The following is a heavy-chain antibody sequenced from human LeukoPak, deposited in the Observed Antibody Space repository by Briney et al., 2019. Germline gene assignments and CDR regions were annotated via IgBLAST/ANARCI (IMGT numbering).Heavy chain of an antibody. Sequence: GGSLRLSCAASGFTFSRYWMTWVPQAPGQGLEWVANIKQDGSEKSYVDSVKGRFTISRDNAKNSLYLQMSSLRAEDTALYYCARFDPNSGTYKDFDYWGQGTLVTVSS. CDR1: GFTFSRYW. J-gene: IGHJ4*02. CDR3: ARFDPNSGTYKDFDY. V-gene: IGHV3-7*01. CDR2: IKQDGSEK. D-gene: IGHD1-26*01.